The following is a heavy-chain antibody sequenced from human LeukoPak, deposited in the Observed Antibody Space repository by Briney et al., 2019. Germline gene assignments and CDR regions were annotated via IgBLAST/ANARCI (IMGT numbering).Heavy chain of an antibody. Sequence: SETLSLTCAVYGGSFSGYYWSWIRQPPGRGLEWIGEINHSGSTNYNPSLKSRVTISVDTSKNQFSLKLSSVTAADTAVYYCAREGEMVTRRRYYYYYYMDVWGKGTTVTVSS. CDR3: AREGEMVTRRRYYYYYYMDV. V-gene: IGHV4-34*01. CDR2: INHSGST. D-gene: IGHD4-23*01. CDR1: GGSFSGYY. J-gene: IGHJ6*03.